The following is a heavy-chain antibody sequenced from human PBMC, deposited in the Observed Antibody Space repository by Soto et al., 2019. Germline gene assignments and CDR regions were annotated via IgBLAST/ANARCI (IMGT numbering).Heavy chain of an antibody. D-gene: IGHD3-10*01. V-gene: IGHV1-46*03. Sequence: ASVKVSCKASGYTFTSYYMHWVRQAPGQGLEWMGVINPSGGSTTYAQKFQGRVTMTRDTSTSTVYMELRSLRSEDTAVYYCSRDQITMVRGVIINHYYYGMDVWGQGTTVTVSS. J-gene: IGHJ6*02. CDR1: GYTFTSYY. CDR2: INPSGGST. CDR3: SRDQITMVRGVIINHYYYGMDV.